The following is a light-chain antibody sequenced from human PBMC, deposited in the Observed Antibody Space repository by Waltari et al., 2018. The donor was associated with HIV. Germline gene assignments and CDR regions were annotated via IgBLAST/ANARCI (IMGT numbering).Light chain of an antibody. CDR3: QQYHSYPLT. J-gene: IGKJ4*01. CDR2: AAS. Sequence: QMAQFPSSLSAYVGDRVTITCRASQVISSWVAWYQQIPGKAPNSLIYAASNLQSGVPSRFSGSGSGTNFTLIINNLQPEDIATYFCQQYHSYPLTFGGGTKVEIK. CDR1: QVISSW. V-gene: IGKV1D-16*01.